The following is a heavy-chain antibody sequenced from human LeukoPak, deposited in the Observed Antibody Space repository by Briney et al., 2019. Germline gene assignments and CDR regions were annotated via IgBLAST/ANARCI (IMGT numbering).Heavy chain of an antibody. D-gene: IGHD6-19*01. J-gene: IGHJ4*02. V-gene: IGHV3-7*05. CDR2: INQEGSEI. Sequence: TGGSLRLSCEASGFTFSDFWMTWVRQAPGKGLEWVANINQEGSEIYYVDSVKGRFTVSRDNAKKSLYMQMKSLRDEDTAVYFCARNGMAVAPTPWDWGQGTLVTVSS. CDR3: ARNGMAVAPTPWD. CDR1: GFTFSDFW.